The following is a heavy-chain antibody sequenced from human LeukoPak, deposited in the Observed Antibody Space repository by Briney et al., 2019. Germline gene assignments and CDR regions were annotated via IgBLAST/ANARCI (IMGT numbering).Heavy chain of an antibody. Sequence: GGSLRLPCAASGFTFSSYSMNWVRQAPGKGLEWVSSISSSSSYIYYADSVKGRFTISRDNAKNSLYLQMNSLRAEDTAVYYCAREDDSSGRDAFDIWGQGTMVTVSS. D-gene: IGHD3-22*01. V-gene: IGHV3-21*01. CDR1: GFTFSSYS. J-gene: IGHJ3*02. CDR3: AREDDSSGRDAFDI. CDR2: ISSSSSYI.